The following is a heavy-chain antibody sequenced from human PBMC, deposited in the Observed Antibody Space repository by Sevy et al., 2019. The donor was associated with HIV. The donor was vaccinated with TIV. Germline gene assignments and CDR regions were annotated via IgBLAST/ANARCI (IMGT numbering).Heavy chain of an antibody. CDR1: GFTFSKYS. J-gene: IGHJ4*02. CDR3: AREGCTKPHDY. Sequence: GGSLRLSCAASGFTFSKYSMSWVRQPPGKGLGWVSTLSFGCGEINHADSVKGRFTISRYNSKNSLYLQMNNLRAEDTAVYYCAREGCTKPHDYWGQGTLVTVSS. D-gene: IGHD2-8*01. CDR2: LSFGCGEI. V-gene: IGHV3-23*01.